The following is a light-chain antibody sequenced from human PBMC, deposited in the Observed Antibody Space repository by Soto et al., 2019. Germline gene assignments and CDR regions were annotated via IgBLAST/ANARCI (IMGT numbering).Light chain of an antibody. CDR1: QSVGSN. Sequence: EIVMTQSPATLSVSQGERATLSCRASQSVGSNLAWYQQKPGQAPRLLMYGASTRATGVPARFSGSGSGAEFTLTISSLQSEDFAVYYCQQYNNRPPWTFGQGTKVEIE. V-gene: IGKV3-15*01. J-gene: IGKJ1*01. CDR3: QQYNNRPPWT. CDR2: GAS.